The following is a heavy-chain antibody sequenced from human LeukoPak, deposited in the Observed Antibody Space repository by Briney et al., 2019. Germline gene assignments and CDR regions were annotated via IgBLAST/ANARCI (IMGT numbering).Heavy chain of an antibody. CDR2: INPSGGST. V-gene: IGHV1-46*01. D-gene: IGHD3-22*01. J-gene: IGHJ4*02. Sequence: ASVKVCCKASGYTFTSYYMHWVRQAPGQGLEWMGIINPSGGSTSYAQKFQGRVTMTRDTSTSTVYMELSSLRSEDTAVYYCARDSDYYDSSGYLPQYYFDYWGQGTLVTVSS. CDR1: GYTFTSYY. CDR3: ARDSDYYDSSGYLPQYYFDY.